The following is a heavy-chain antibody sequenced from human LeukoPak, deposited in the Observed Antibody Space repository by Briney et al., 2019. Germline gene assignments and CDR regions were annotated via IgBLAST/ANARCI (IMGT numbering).Heavy chain of an antibody. CDR2: INPNSGGT. D-gene: IGHD3-22*01. Sequence: ASVKVSCKASGYTFTGYYMHWVRQAPGQGLEWMGWINPNSGGTNYAQKFQGRVTMTRDTSISTAYMELSRLRSDDTAVYYCARDLGITVISGYFDYWGQGTLVTVSS. V-gene: IGHV1-2*02. CDR1: GYTFTGYY. J-gene: IGHJ4*02. CDR3: ARDLGITVISGYFDY.